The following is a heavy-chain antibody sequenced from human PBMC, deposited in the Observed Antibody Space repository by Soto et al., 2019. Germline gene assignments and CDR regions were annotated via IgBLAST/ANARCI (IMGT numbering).Heavy chain of an antibody. V-gene: IGHV1-69*12. Sequence: QVQLVQSGAEVKKPGSSVKVSCKASGGTFSSYAISWVRQAPGQGLEWMGGIIPIFGTANYAQKFQGRVTITADEPTSTAYMELGSRRYEDTAVYYCARAPVTTCVSDYYGMDVWGHGTTVTVSS. J-gene: IGHJ6*02. CDR2: IIPIFGTA. CDR3: ARAPVTTCVSDYYGMDV. D-gene: IGHD4-4*01. CDR1: GGTFSSYA.